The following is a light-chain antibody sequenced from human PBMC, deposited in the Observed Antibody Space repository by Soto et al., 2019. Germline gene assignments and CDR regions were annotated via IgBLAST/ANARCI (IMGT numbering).Light chain of an antibody. CDR2: DVS. Sequence: QSALTQPASVSGSPGQSITISCTGTSSDVGGYNSVSWYQQHPGKAPKLMIYDVSNRPSGVSNRFSGSKSVNTASLTISGLQAEDEADYYCSSYTSSSNVVFGGGTKVTVL. CDR3: SSYTSSSNVV. J-gene: IGLJ2*01. CDR1: SSDVGGYNS. V-gene: IGLV2-14*01.